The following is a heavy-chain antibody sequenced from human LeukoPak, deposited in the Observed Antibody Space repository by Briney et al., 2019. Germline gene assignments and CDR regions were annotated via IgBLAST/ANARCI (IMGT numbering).Heavy chain of an antibody. CDR3: ARKVRSGGSCYGY. CDR1: GYTFTGYY. Sequence: ASVKVSCKDSGYTFTGYYMHWVRQAPGQGREWMGWINPNSGGTNYAQKFQGRVAMTRDTSISTAYMELSRLRSDDTAVYYCARKVRSGGSCYGYWGQGTLVTVSS. CDR2: INPNSGGT. J-gene: IGHJ4*02. V-gene: IGHV1-2*02. D-gene: IGHD2-15*01.